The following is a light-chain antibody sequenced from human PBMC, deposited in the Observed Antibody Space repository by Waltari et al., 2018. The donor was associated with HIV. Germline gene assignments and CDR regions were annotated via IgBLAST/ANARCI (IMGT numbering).Light chain of an antibody. CDR3: AAWDDTLNGFV. V-gene: IGLV1-36*01. CDR1: NSNIGNNA. J-gene: IGLJ1*01. Sequence: QSVLTQPPSVSEAPRQRVTISCSGSNSNIGNNAVIWFQQLPGKTPKLLIDYDSLLPSGVSDRFSATKAGTSASLAISGLQSEDAADYYCAAWDDTLNGFVFGTGTRVTVL. CDR2: YDS.